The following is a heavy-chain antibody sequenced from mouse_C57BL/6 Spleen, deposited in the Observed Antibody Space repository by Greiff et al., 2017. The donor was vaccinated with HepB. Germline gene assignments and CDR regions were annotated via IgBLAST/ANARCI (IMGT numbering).Heavy chain of an antibody. CDR3: ARGWDDWYFDV. V-gene: IGHV1-22*01. J-gene: IGHJ1*03. D-gene: IGHD4-1*01. Sequence: EVQLQQSGPELVKPGASVKMSCKASGYTFTDYNMHWVKQSHGKSLEWIGYINPNNGGTSYNQKFKGKATLTVNKSSSTAYMELRSLTSEDSAVYCCARGWDDWYFDVWGTGTTVTVSS. CDR1: GYTFTDYN. CDR2: INPNNGGT.